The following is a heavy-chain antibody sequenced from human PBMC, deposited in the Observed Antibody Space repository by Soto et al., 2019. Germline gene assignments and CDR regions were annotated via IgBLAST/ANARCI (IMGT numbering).Heavy chain of an antibody. CDR2: ISSSGSTT. CDR1: GFTFSSYE. V-gene: IGHV3-48*03. CDR3: PRDLRYCGGGSCYTFDY. J-gene: IGHJ4*02. Sequence: EVQLVESGGGLVQPGGSLRLSCAASGFTFSSYEVNWVRQAPGKGLEWVSEISSSGSTTYYADSVKGRFTFSRDNARNPLYLQMNSLRAEDTSVNYCPRDLRYCGGGSCYTFDYRGQGSLLTVS. D-gene: IGHD2-15*01.